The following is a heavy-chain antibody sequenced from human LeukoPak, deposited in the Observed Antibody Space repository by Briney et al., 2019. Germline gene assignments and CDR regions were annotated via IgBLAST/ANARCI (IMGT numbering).Heavy chain of an antibody. D-gene: IGHD2-2*01. J-gene: IGHJ4*02. CDR3: AKVSMVVVLPAAIIDY. Sequence: GGSLRLSCAASGFTFSSYAMHWVRQAPGKGLEWVAVISYDGSNKYYADSVKGRFTISRDNSKNTLYLQMNSLRAEDTAIYYCAKVSMVVVLPAAIIDYWGQGTLVTVSS. CDR1: GFTFSSYA. V-gene: IGHV3-30-3*01. CDR2: ISYDGSNK.